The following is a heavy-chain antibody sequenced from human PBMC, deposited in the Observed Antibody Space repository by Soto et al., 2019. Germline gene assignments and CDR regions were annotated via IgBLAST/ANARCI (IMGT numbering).Heavy chain of an antibody. V-gene: IGHV3-66*01. D-gene: IGHD3-9*01. CDR2: IYSGGST. J-gene: IGHJ6*02. Sequence: GGSLRLSCAASGFTVSSNYMSWVRQAPGKGLEWVSVIYSGGSTYYADSVKGRFTISRDNSKNTLYLQMNSLRAEDTAVYYCARDLLKRWLQQRAQRTTVTVSS. CDR1: GFTVSSNY. CDR3: ARDLLKRWLQQ.